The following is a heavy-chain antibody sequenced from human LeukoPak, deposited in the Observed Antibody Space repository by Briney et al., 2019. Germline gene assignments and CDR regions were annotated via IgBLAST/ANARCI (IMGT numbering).Heavy chain of an antibody. CDR1: GYTFTGYY. J-gene: IGHJ4*02. CDR3: ARGRNYYGSGSYYHFDY. V-gene: IGHV1-2*04. D-gene: IGHD3-10*01. CDR2: INPNSGGT. Sequence: ASVKVSYKASGYTFTGYYMHWVRQAPGQGLEWMGWINPNSGGTNYAQKFQGWVTMTRDTSISTAYMELSRLRSDDTAVYYCARGRNYYGSGSYYHFDYWGQGTLVTVSS.